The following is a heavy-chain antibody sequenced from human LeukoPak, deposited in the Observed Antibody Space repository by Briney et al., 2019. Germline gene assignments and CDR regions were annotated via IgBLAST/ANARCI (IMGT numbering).Heavy chain of an antibody. CDR3: ASEVCSCGSCNVIDY. CDR2: ISSGGSTK. CDR1: GLTFSSYE. J-gene: IGHJ4*02. Sequence: GGSLRHSCAASGLTFSSYEMNWVRQAPGKGLEWVSYISSGGSTKYYADSVKGRFTISRDNAKNSLYLQMNSLRAEDTAVYYCASEVCSCGSCNVIDYWGQGTLVTVSS. D-gene: IGHD2-15*01. V-gene: IGHV3-48*03.